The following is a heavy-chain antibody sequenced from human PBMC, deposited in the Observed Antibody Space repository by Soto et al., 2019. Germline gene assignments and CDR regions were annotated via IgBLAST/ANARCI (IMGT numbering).Heavy chain of an antibody. D-gene: IGHD3-9*01. V-gene: IGHV1-24*01. CDR3: ATGYYDILTGYYSDAFDI. J-gene: IGHJ3*02. Sequence: ASVKVSCKVSGYTLTELSMHWVRQAPGKGLEWMGGFDPEDGETIYAQKFQGRVTMTEDTSTDTAYMELSSLRSEDTAVYYCATGYYDILTGYYSDAFDIWGQGTMVTVS. CDR1: GYTLTELS. CDR2: FDPEDGET.